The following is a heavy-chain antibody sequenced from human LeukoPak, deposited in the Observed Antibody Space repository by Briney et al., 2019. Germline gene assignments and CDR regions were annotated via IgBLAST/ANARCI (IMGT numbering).Heavy chain of an antibody. CDR2: ISSSSSYI. CDR1: GFTFSTYN. V-gene: IGHV3-21*01. Sequence: GGSLRLSCAASGFTFSTYNMNWVRQAPGKGLEWVSSISSSSSYIYYADSVKGRFTISRDNAKNSLYLQMNSLRAEDTAVYYCASVLGSTSDIDYWGQGTLVTVSS. D-gene: IGHD2-2*01. J-gene: IGHJ4*02. CDR3: ASVLGSTSDIDY.